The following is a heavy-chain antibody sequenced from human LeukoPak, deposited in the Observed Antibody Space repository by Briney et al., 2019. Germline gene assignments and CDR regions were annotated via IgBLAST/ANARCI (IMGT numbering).Heavy chain of an antibody. Sequence: ASVKVSCKASGYTFTSYAMHWVRQAPGQRLEWMGWINAGNGNTKYSQKFQGRVTITRDTSASTAYMELSSLTLEDTAVYYCATADKWEPLDYWGQGTLVTVSS. V-gene: IGHV1-3*01. CDR2: INAGNGNT. CDR1: GYTFTSYA. J-gene: IGHJ4*02. D-gene: IGHD1-26*01. CDR3: ATADKWEPLDY.